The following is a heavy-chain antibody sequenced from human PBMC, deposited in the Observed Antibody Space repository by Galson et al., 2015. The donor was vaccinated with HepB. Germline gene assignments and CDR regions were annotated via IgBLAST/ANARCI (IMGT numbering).Heavy chain of an antibody. V-gene: IGHV4-39*01. D-gene: IGHD3-10*01. CDR3: ARKITMVRGVIIVGAHNWFDP. CDR1: GGSISSSSYY. J-gene: IGHJ5*02. Sequence: ETLSLTCTVSGGSISSSSYYWGWIRQPPGKGLEWIGSIYYSGSTYYNPSLKSRVTISVDTSKNQFSLKLSSVTAADTAVYYCARKITMVRGVIIVGAHNWFDPWGQGTLVTVSS. CDR2: IYYSGST.